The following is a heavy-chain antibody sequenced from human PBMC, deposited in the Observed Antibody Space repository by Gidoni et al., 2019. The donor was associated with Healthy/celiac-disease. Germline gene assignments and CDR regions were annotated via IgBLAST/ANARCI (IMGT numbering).Heavy chain of an antibody. CDR2: INHSGST. CDR1: GGSFSGYY. J-gene: IGHJ4*02. Sequence: QVQLQQWGAGLLKPSETLSLPCAVYGGSFSGYYWSWIRQPPGKGLEWIGEINHSGSTNYNPSLKSRVTISVDTSKNQFSLKLSSVTAADTAVYYCARGPMITFGGVIVRPSVGDYWGQGTLVTVSS. CDR3: ARGPMITFGGVIVRPSVGDY. D-gene: IGHD3-16*02. V-gene: IGHV4-34*01.